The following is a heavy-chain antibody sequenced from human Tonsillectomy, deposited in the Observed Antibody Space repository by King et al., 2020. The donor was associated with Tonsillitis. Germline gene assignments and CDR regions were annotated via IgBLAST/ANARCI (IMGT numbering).Heavy chain of an antibody. Sequence: QLVQSGGGVVQPGRSLRLSCAASGFTFTTYALHWVRQAPGKGLEWVSVISYDGGNKNYADSVKGRFIISRDNSKNTLYMQMNSLRPEDTAVYYCARDRLTYSSDWFGGYYYGLDVWGQGTTVTVSS. CDR1: GFTFTTYA. D-gene: IGHD6-19*01. CDR2: ISYDGGNK. CDR3: ARDRLTYSSDWFGGYYYGLDV. V-gene: IGHV3-30-3*01. J-gene: IGHJ6*02.